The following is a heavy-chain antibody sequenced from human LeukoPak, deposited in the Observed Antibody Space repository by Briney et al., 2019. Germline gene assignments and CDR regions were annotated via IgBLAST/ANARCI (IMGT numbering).Heavy chain of an antibody. CDR3: ARRDWGSRFDP. V-gene: IGHV4-34*01. CDR1: GGSFSGYY. J-gene: IGHJ5*02. Sequence: SETLPLTCAVYGGSFSGYYWSWIRQPPGKGLEWIGEINHSGSTNYNPSLKSRVTISVYTSKNQFSLKLSSVTAADTAVYYCARRDWGSRFDPWGQGTLVTVSS. CDR2: INHSGST. D-gene: IGHD7-27*01.